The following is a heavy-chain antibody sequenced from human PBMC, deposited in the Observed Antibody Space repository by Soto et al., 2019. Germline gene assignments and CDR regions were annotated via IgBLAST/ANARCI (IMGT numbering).Heavy chain of an antibody. CDR3: ARHAAYYYVWGNSEENDY. J-gene: IGHJ4*02. D-gene: IGHD3-16*01. Sequence: SETLSLTCTVSGGSISSNSYYWDWIRQPPGKGLEWIGSIYYSETTYYNPSLKSRVTISVYTSKNQFSLNLSSVTAADTAVYYCARHAAYYYVWGNSEENDYWGQGTVVTVYS. V-gene: IGHV4-39*01. CDR1: GGSISSNSYY. CDR2: IYYSETT.